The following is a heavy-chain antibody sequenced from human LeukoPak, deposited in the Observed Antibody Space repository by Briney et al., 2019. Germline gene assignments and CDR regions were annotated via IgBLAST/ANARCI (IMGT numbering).Heavy chain of an antibody. CDR2: IRYDGSNK. CDR3: ASRSGSGSFYPFDAFDI. J-gene: IGHJ3*02. Sequence: PGGSLRLSCAASGFTFSSYGMHWVRQAPGKGLEWVAFIRYDGSNKYYADSVKGRFTISRDNSKNTLYLQMSSLRAEDTAVYYCASRSGSGSFYPFDAFDIWGQGTMVTVSS. D-gene: IGHD3-10*01. CDR1: GFTFSSYG. V-gene: IGHV3-30*02.